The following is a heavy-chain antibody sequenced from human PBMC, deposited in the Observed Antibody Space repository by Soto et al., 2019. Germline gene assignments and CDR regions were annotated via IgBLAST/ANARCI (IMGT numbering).Heavy chain of an antibody. CDR3: ARRPRVTIFGVVRGGGRYFDY. V-gene: IGHV4-4*02. Sequence: SETLSLTCAVSGGSISSSNWWSWVRQPPGKGLEWIGEIYHSGSTNYNPSLKNRVTISVDKSKNQFSLKLSSVTAADTAVYYCARRPRVTIFGVVRGGGRYFDYWGQGTLVTVSS. D-gene: IGHD3-3*01. CDR1: GGSISSSNW. J-gene: IGHJ4*02. CDR2: IYHSGST.